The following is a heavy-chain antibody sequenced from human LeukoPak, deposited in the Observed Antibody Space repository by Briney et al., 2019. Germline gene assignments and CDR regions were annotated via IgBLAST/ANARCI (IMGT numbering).Heavy chain of an antibody. Sequence: GASVKVSCKASGYTFTSYYMHWVRQAPGQGLEWMGIINPSGGSTSYAQKFQGRVTMTRNTSISTAYMELSSLRSEDTAVYYCARDGARGIAVAWGQGTLVTVSS. CDR3: ARDGARGIAVA. J-gene: IGHJ5*02. V-gene: IGHV1-46*01. D-gene: IGHD6-19*01. CDR2: INPSGGST. CDR1: GYTFTSYY.